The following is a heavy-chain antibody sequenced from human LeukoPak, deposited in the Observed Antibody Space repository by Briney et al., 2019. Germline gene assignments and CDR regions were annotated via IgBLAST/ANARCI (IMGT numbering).Heavy chain of an antibody. CDR2: ISGSGGST. V-gene: IGHV3-23*01. Sequence: PGGSLRLSCAASGFTFSSYAMSWIRQAPGKGLEWVSAISGSGGSTYYADSVKGRFTISRDNSKNTLYLQMNSLRAEDTAVYYCAKPLFGVVIIGAFDIWGQGTMVTVSS. J-gene: IGHJ3*02. CDR3: AKPLFGVVIIGAFDI. CDR1: GFTFSSYA. D-gene: IGHD3-3*01.